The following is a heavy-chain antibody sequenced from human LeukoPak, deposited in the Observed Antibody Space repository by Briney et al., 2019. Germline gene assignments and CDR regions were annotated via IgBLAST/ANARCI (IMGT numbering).Heavy chain of an antibody. CDR3: ARDRDYVWGSHPFDY. CDR1: GYTFTSYG. J-gene: IGHJ4*02. V-gene: IGHV1-18*01. CDR2: ISAYNGNT. D-gene: IGHD3-16*01. Sequence: ASVKVSCKASGYTFTSYGISWVRQAPGQGLEWMGWISAYNGNTNYAQKLQGRVTMTIDTSTSTAYMELRSLRSDDTAVYYCARDRDYVWGSHPFDYWGQGTLVTVSS.